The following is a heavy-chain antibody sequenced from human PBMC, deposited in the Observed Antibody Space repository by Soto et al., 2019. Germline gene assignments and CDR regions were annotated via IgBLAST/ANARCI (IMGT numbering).Heavy chain of an antibody. CDR1: GGSISSGGYY. D-gene: IGHD3-3*01. CDR3: ARGGGLSGITIFGVVPKAFDY. Sequence: SETLSLTCTVSGGSISSGGYYWSWIRQHPGKGLEWIGYIYYSGSTYYNPSLKSRVTISVDTSKNQFSLKLSSVTAADTAVYYCARGGGLSGITIFGVVPKAFDYWGQGTLVTVSS. V-gene: IGHV4-31*03. CDR2: IYYSGST. J-gene: IGHJ4*02.